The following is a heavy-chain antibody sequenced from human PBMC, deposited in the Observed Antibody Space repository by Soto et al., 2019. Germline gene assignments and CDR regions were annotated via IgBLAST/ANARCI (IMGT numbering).Heavy chain of an antibody. J-gene: IGHJ5*02. CDR2: IIPIFGTA. V-gene: IGHV1-69*13. CDR3: ARDLGGYYGSGSSVDP. CDR1: GGTFSSYA. D-gene: IGHD3-10*01. Sequence: SVKVSCKASGGTFSSYAISWVRQAPGQGLEWMGGIIPIFGTANYAQKFQGRVTITADESTSTAYMELSSLRSEDTAVYYCARDLGGYYGSGSSVDPWGQGTLVTVSS.